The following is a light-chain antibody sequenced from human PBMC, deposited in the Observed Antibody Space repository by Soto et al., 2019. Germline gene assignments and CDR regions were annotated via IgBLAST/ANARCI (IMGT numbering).Light chain of an antibody. Sequence: QSVLTQPPSVSGAPGQRVTSSCTGSSSNIGAGYDVHWYQQLPGTAPKLLIYGNSNRPSGVPDRFSGSKSGTSASLAITGLQAEDEADYYCQSYDSSLSGWGVFGTGTKVTVL. CDR2: GNS. V-gene: IGLV1-40*01. CDR1: SSNIGAGYD. CDR3: QSYDSSLSGWGV. J-gene: IGLJ1*01.